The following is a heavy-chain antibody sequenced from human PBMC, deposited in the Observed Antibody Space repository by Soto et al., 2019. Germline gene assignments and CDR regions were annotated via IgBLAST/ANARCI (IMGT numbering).Heavy chain of an antibody. CDR1: GGSISSSSYY. CDR3: ARRSSVVTVAGFDP. V-gene: IGHV4-39*01. J-gene: IGHJ5*02. CDR2: IYYSGST. D-gene: IGHD2-15*01. Sequence: NPSETLSLTCTVSGGSISSSSYYWGWIRQPPGKGLEWIGSIYYSGSTYYNPSLKSRVTISVDTSKNQFSLKLSSVTAADTAVYYCARRSSVVTVAGFDPWGQGTLVTVSS.